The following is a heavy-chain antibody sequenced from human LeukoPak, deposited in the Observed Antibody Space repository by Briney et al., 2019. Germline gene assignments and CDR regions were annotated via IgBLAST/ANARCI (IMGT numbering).Heavy chain of an antibody. CDR1: GGSISSSSYY. Sequence: SETLSLTCTVSGGSISSSSYYWGWIRQPPGKGLEWIRSIYYSGSTYYNPSLKSRVTISVDTSKNQFSLKLSSVTAADTAVYYCARVGGSYRNYYYYYIDVWGKGTTVTVSS. CDR3: ARVGGSYRNYYYYYIDV. V-gene: IGHV4-39*07. D-gene: IGHD1-26*01. CDR2: IYYSGST. J-gene: IGHJ6*03.